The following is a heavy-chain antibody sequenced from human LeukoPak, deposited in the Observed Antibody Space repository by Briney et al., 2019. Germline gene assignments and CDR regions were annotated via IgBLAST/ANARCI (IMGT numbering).Heavy chain of an antibody. CDR3: ARHGTVQAVIPQYFDY. CDR1: GGSISNYY. D-gene: IGHD3-10*01. J-gene: IGHJ4*02. Sequence: SETLSLTCTVSGGSISNYYWSWIRQPPGKGLEWIGYIYYSGNTNYNPSLKSRVTISVDTSKNQFSLKLSSVTAADTAVYYSARHGTVQAVIPQYFDYWGQGSLVTVSS. CDR2: IYYSGNT. V-gene: IGHV4-59*08.